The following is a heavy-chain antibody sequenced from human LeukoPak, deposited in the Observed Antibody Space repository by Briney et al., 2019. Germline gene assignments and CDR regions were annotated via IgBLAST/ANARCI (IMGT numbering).Heavy chain of an antibody. D-gene: IGHD6-25*01. Sequence: PSETLSLTCGVSGYSISSCYYWGWIRQPPGKGLEWSGSIYQSGSTYYNPSLKSRVTISVDMSKNQFSLNLTSVTAADTAVYYCARGLAAVTYYYYYYMDVWGKGTTVTVSS. CDR3: ARGLAAVTYYYYYYMDV. CDR2: IYQSGST. CDR1: GYSISSCYY. V-gene: IGHV4-38-2*01. J-gene: IGHJ6*03.